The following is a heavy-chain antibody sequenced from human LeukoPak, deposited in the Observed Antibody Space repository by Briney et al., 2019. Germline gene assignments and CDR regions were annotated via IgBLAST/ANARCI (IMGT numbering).Heavy chain of an antibody. CDR3: ARGSWITGSTSYYYHMDV. Sequence: GASVKVSCKASGYNFISYDINWVRQATGQGLEWMGWMNPNNGRTGYAQKFQGRVTMNRNSSITTVYMELNTLRSEDTAVYYCARGSWITGSTSYYYHMDVWGKGTTVTVSS. J-gene: IGHJ6*03. CDR2: MNPNNGRT. D-gene: IGHD1-7*01. V-gene: IGHV1-8*01. CDR1: GYNFISYD.